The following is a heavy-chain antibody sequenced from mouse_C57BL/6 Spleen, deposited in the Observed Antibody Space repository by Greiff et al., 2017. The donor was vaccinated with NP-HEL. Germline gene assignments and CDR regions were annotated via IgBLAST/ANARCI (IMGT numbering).Heavy chain of an antibody. V-gene: IGHV5-4*01. CDR2: ISDGGSYT. Sequence: DVKLVESGGGLVKPGGSLKLSCAASGFTFSSYAMSWVRQTPEKRLEWVATISDGGSYTYYPDNVKGRFTISRDNAKNNLYLQMSHLKSEDTAMYYCARDHEGYWGQGTTLTVSS. CDR1: GFTFSSYA. J-gene: IGHJ2*01. CDR3: ARDHEGY.